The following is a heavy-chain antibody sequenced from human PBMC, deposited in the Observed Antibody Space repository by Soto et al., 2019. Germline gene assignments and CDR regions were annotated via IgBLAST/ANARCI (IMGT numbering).Heavy chain of an antibody. CDR2: IYYSGST. V-gene: IGHV4-59*08. J-gene: IGHJ3*02. CDR3: ARQGGLYSGSPGGGDAFDI. D-gene: IGHD1-26*01. CDR1: GGSMISYY. Sequence: SETLSLTCTVAGGSMISYYWSWIRQPPGKGLEWIGYIYYSGSTNYNPSLKSRVTISVDTSKNQFSLKLSSVTAADTAVYYCARQGGLYSGSPGGGDAFDIWGQGTMVTV.